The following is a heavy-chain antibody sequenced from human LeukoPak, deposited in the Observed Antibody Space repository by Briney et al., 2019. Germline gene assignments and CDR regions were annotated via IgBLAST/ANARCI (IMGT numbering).Heavy chain of an antibody. CDR2: ISYDGSNK. Sequence: GGSLRLSCAASGFTFSSYAMHWVRQAPGKGLEWVAVISYDGSNKYYADSVKGRFTISRDNSKNTLYLQMNSLRAEDTAVYYCARDGEAMVRGVISPYYFDYWGQGTLVTVSS. D-gene: IGHD3-10*01. J-gene: IGHJ4*02. CDR3: ARDGEAMVRGVISPYYFDY. CDR1: GFTFSSYA. V-gene: IGHV3-30-3*01.